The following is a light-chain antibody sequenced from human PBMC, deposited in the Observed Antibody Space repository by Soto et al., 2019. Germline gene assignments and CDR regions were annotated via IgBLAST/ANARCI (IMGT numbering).Light chain of an antibody. V-gene: IGLV2-14*03. CDR3: VSFTSSTTYV. CDR2: DVA. Sequence: QFALTQPASASASPGQSITIPCTGTSRHVGGSNFVSWYQQHPGKPDKLRSYDVATRPSGVSNRFSRSKSGTTASLIISRLQTEDEADYYCVSFTSSTTYVFGSGTRSPS. CDR1: SRHVGGSNF. J-gene: IGLJ1*01.